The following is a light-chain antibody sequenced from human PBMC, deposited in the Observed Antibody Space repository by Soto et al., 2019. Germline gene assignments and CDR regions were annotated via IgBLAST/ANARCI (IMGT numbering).Light chain of an antibody. V-gene: IGKV1-5*01. CDR3: QQYSSYSLT. CDR2: DAS. Sequence: DIQVTQSPSTLSASVGDRVTISCRASQSVSAWLAWYQQKPGKAPKLLISDASSLKSGVPSRFSGSGYGTEFTLTISSLQPEDFATYYCQQYSSYSLTFGGGTRWIS. J-gene: IGKJ4*01. CDR1: QSVSAW.